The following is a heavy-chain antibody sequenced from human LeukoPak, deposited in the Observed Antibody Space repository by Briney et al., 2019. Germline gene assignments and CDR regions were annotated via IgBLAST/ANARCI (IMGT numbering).Heavy chain of an antibody. CDR2: ISGSGGST. D-gene: IGHD3-22*01. Sequence: GGSLRLSCAASGFTFSSYAMSWVRQAPGKGLEWVSAISGSGGSTYYADPVKGRFTLSRDNSKNTLYLQMNSLRAEDTAVYYCAKDYYDSSAYYYVPGDSWGQGTLVTVSS. CDR1: GFTFSSYA. J-gene: IGHJ4*02. CDR3: AKDYYDSSAYYYVPGDS. V-gene: IGHV3-23*01.